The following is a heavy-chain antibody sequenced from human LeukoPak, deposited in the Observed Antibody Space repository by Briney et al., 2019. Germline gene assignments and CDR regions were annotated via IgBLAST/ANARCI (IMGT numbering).Heavy chain of an antibody. V-gene: IGHV1-2*02. CDR1: GYTFTGYY. CDR3: ARSAPTLTYDILTGYLGY. CDR2: INPNSGGT. D-gene: IGHD3-9*01. Sequence: ASVKVSCKASGYTFTGYYMHWVRQAPGQGLEWMGWINPNSGGTNYAQKFQGRVTMTRDTSISTAYMELSRLRSDDTAVYYCARSAPTLTYDILTGYLGYWGQGTLVTVSS. J-gene: IGHJ4*02.